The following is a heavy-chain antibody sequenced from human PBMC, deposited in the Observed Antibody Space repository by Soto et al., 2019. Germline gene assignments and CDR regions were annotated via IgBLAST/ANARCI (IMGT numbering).Heavy chain of an antibody. CDR2: INAGNGNT. D-gene: IGHD3-9*01. J-gene: IGHJ5*02. V-gene: IGHV1-3*01. Sequence: QVQLVQSGAEVKKPGASVKVSCKASGYTFTSYAMHWVRQAPGQRLEWMGWINAGNGNTKYSQKFQGRVTITRDTSASTAYMELSSLRSEDTAVYYCARATGVLRYFDLLSPRHSEVWFDPWGQGTLVTVSS. CDR1: GYTFTSYA. CDR3: ARATGVLRYFDLLSPRHSEVWFDP.